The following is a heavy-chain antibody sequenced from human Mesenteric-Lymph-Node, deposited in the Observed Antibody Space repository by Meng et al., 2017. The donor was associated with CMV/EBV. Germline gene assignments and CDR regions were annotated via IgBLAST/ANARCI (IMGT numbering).Heavy chain of an antibody. J-gene: IGHJ4*02. Sequence: QLQLQESGPGLVKPSETLSLTCPVPGGSISSSSYYWGWIRQPPGKGLEWIGSIHYSGSTYYNPSLKSRVTISVDTSKNQFSLKLSSVTAADTAVYYCARDGDYYDSSGYNPFDYWGQGTLVTVSS. V-gene: IGHV4-39*07. CDR1: GGSISSSSYY. D-gene: IGHD3-22*01. CDR2: IHYSGST. CDR3: ARDGDYYDSSGYNPFDY.